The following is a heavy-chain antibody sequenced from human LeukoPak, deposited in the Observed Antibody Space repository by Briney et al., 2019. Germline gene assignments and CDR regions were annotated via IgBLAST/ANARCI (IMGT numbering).Heavy chain of an antibody. V-gene: IGHV4-59*08. Sequence: SETLSLTCTVSGGSISSYYWSWIRQPPGKGLEWIGYIYYSGSTNYNPSLKSRVTISVDTSKNQFSLKLSSVTAADTAVYYCARFRTVAAGYFDYWGLGTLVTVSS. CDR2: IYYSGST. D-gene: IGHD6-25*01. CDR3: ARFRTVAAGYFDY. J-gene: IGHJ4*02. CDR1: GGSISSYY.